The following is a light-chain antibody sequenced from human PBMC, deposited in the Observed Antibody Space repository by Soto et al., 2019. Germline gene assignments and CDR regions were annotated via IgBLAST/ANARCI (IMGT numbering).Light chain of an antibody. J-gene: IGLJ2*01. CDR3: QSYDSSLSGYVV. V-gene: IGLV1-40*01. CDR2: GNS. Sequence: QSVLTQPPSVAGAPGQRVTISCTGSSSNIGAGYDVHWYQQLPGTAPKLLIYGNSNRPSGVPDXXSGSKSGTSASLAITGXXXXXEADYYXQSYDSSLSGYVVFGGGTKLTVL. CDR1: SSNIGAGYD.